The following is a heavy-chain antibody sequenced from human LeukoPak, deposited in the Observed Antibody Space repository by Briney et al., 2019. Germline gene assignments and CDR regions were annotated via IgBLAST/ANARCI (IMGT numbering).Heavy chain of an antibody. CDR2: ISGGGGST. CDR1: GFTFSSYA. J-gene: IGHJ4*02. Sequence: PGGSLRLSCAASGFTFSSYAMSWVRQAPGKGLEWVSAISGGGGSTYYADSVKGRFTISRDNSKNTLYLQMNSLRAEDTAVYYCAKILTYYYDSSGYCHDYWGQGTLVTVSS. CDR3: AKILTYYYDSSGYCHDY. D-gene: IGHD3-22*01. V-gene: IGHV3-23*01.